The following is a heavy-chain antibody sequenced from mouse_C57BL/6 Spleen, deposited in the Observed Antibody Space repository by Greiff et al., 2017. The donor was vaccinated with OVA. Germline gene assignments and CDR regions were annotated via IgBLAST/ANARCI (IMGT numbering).Heavy chain of an antibody. J-gene: IGHJ4*01. D-gene: IGHD2-2*01. Sequence: VKVVESGAELMKPGASVKLSCKATGYTFTGYWIEWVKQRPGHGLEWIGEILPGSGSTNYNEKFKGKATFTADTSSNTAYMQLSSLTTEDSAIYCCARKVYYGYDVYAMDYWGQGTSVTVSS. CDR1: GYTFTGYW. CDR3: ARKVYYGYDVYAMDY. V-gene: IGHV1-9*01. CDR2: ILPGSGST.